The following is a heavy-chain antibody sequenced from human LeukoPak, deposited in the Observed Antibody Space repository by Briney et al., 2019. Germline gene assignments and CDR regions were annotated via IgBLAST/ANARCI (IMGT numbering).Heavy chain of an antibody. CDR2: INHSGST. D-gene: IGHD2-15*01. CDR1: GGSFSGYY. CDR3: ARGGYQEYYFDY. Sequence: SETLSLTCAVYGGSFSGYYWSWIRQPPGNGLEWIGEINHSGSTNYNPSLKSRVTISVDTSKNQFSLKLSSVTAADTAVYYCARGGYQEYYFDYWGQGTLVTVSS. V-gene: IGHV4-34*01. J-gene: IGHJ4*02.